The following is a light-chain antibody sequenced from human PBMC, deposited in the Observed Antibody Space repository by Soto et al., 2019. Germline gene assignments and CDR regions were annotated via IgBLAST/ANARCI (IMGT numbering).Light chain of an antibody. CDR1: SGHSSYA. V-gene: IGLV4-69*01. CDR3: QTWGTGAGV. Sequence: QPVPTQSPSASASLGASVKLTCTLSSGHSSYAIAWYQQQPEKGPRYLMNLNSDGSHSKGDGIPDRFSGSSSGAEHYLTSSSLQSEDEADYYCQTWGTGAGVFGGGTKLTVL. J-gene: IGLJ3*02. CDR2: LNSDGSH.